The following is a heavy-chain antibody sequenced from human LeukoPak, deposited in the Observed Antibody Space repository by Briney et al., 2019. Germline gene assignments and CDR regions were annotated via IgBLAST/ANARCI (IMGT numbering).Heavy chain of an antibody. D-gene: IGHD1-1*01. V-gene: IGHV3-23*01. CDR1: GFTFSSYA. CDR3: AKSTTKPTGTTGY. CDR2: ISGSGGST. J-gene: IGHJ4*02. Sequence: GGSLRLSCAASGFTFSSYAMSWVRQAPGEGLEWVSAISGSGGSTYCADSVKGRFTISRDNSKNTLYLQMNSLRAEDTAVYYCAKSTTKPTGTTGYWGQGTLVTVSS.